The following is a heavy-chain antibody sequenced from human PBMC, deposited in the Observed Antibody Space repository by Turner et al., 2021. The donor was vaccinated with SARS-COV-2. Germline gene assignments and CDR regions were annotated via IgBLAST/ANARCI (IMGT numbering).Heavy chain of an antibody. D-gene: IGHD3-22*01. CDR1: GFTFTNHG. J-gene: IGHJ4*02. Sequence: EVQLVESGGGLVQPGRSLRLSCAASGFTFTNHGIGWVRQAPGEGLEWVAIISKDGSQKNYVDSLRGRFTISRDNAKQSLYLQMNSLRADDTAVYYCARDSGYYRFDFWGQGTLVTVSS. V-gene: IGHV3-7*03. CDR3: ARDSGYYRFDF. CDR2: ISKDGSQK.